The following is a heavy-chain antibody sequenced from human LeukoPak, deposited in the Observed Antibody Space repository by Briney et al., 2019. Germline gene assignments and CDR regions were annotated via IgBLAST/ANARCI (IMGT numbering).Heavy chain of an antibody. D-gene: IGHD2-8*01. J-gene: IGHJ4*01. CDR3: AKCWTSDGVCLNFDH. CDR1: GLSFRSYG. Sequence: GGSLRLSCEASGLSFRSYGMSWVRQAPGKGLEWVSVISGSGDNTYYTDSVKGRFTISRDNSKNTLYLQMNSLRVEDTAVFYCAKCWTSDGVCLNFDHWGHDALVPVSS. CDR2: ISGSGDNT. V-gene: IGHV3-23*01.